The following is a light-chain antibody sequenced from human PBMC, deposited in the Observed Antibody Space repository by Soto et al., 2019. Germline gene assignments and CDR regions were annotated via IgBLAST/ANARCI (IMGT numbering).Light chain of an antibody. J-gene: IGKJ4*01. Sequence: IVMTQSPATLSVSPGERATLSCRASQGVSSDLAWYQQRPGQAPRLLIFGASTRATGIPATFSGSGSGTEFTLTISSLQSADFAVYYCQQYNNWPLTFGGGTKVDI. CDR1: QGVSSD. CDR3: QQYNNWPLT. CDR2: GAS. V-gene: IGKV3D-15*01.